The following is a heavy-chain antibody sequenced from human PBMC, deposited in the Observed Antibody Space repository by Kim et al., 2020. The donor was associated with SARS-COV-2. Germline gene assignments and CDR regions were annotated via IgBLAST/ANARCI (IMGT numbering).Heavy chain of an antibody. Sequence: SETLSLTCTVSGGSISSGGYYWSWIRQHPGKGLEWIVYIYYSGRTYYNPSLKRRVTISVDTSKNQFSLKLSSGTAADTAVYYCAGGSGYSSGWYLGGVFDYWGQGTLVTVSS. CDR3: AGGSGYSSGWYLGGVFDY. V-gene: IGHV4-31*03. D-gene: IGHD6-19*01. CDR2: IYYSGRT. J-gene: IGHJ4*02. CDR1: GGSISSGGYY.